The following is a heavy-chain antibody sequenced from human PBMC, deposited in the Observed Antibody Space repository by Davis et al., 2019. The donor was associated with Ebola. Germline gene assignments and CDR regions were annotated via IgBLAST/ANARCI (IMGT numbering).Heavy chain of an antibody. Sequence: SETLSLTCTVSGGSISSSSYYWGWIRQPPGKGLEWIGSIYYSGSTYYNPSLKSRVTMSVDTSKNQFSLKLSSVTAADTAVYYCAREGFFYDSSGYYVLIDYWGQGTLVTVSS. J-gene: IGHJ4*02. D-gene: IGHD3-22*01. CDR1: GGSISSSSYY. CDR3: AREGFFYDSSGYYVLIDY. V-gene: IGHV4-39*07. CDR2: IYYSGST.